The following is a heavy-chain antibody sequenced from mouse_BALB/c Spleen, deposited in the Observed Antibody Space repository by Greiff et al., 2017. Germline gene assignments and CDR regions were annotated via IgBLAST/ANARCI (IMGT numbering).Heavy chain of an antibody. J-gene: IGHJ4*01. CDR2: INSNGGST. CDR1: GFTFSSYY. Sequence: EVHLVESGGGLVKLGGSLKLSCAASGFTFSSYYMSWVRQTPEKRLELVAAINSNGGSTYYPDTVKGRFTISRDNAKNTLYLQMSSLKSEDTALYYCARYDYDGDYYAMDDWGQGTSVTVSS. D-gene: IGHD2-4*01. CDR3: ARYDYDGDYYAMDD. V-gene: IGHV5-6-2*01.